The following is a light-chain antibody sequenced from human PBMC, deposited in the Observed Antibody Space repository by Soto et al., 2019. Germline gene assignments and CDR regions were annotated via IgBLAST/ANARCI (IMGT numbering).Light chain of an antibody. J-gene: IGLJ2*01. CDR3: SSYAGSSNLV. CDR1: SSDVGDYNY. CDR2: DVT. V-gene: IGLV2-8*01. Sequence: QSALTQPPSASGSPGQSVTISCTGTSSDVGDYNYVSWYQQHTGKAPKLMIYDVTKRPSGVPDRFSGSKSGNTASLTVSGLQAEDEADYYCSSYAGSSNLVFGGGTKLTVL.